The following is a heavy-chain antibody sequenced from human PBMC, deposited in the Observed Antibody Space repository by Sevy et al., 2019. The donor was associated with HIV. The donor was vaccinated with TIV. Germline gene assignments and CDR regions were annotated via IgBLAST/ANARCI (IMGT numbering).Heavy chain of an antibody. D-gene: IGHD4-17*01. CDR1: GFPFSSYE. CDR2: ITNSGTTK. CDR3: ARDLPPSATTVAHFDC. J-gene: IGHJ4*02. V-gene: IGHV3-48*03. Sequence: GGSLRLSCTASGFPFSSYEMNWVRQAPGKGLEWVSYITNSGTTKYYSDSVRGRFTISRDNASNSLHLQMNSLRAEDTAVYYCARDLPPSATTVAHFDCWGQGTLVTVSS.